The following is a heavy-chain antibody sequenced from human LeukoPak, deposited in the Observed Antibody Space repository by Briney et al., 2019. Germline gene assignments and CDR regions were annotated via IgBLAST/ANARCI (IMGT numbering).Heavy chain of an antibody. V-gene: IGHV3-74*01. CDR2: INNDGTST. Sequence: GGSLRLSCAASGITFSNYWMHWVRQVPGKGLVWVSHINNDGTSTSYADSVKGRFTISRDNAKHTLYLQMNSLRAVDTAVYYCASFGSSGYWLDYWGQGALVTVSS. CDR1: GITFSNYW. J-gene: IGHJ4*02. D-gene: IGHD3-22*01. CDR3: ASFGSSGYWLDY.